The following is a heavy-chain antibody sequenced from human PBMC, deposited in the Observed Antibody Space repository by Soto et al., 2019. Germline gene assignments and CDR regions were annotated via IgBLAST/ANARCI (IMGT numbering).Heavy chain of an antibody. CDR2: IYHSGST. V-gene: IGHV4-4*02. CDR1: GGSISSSNW. CDR3: ARVAVAGTRVDY. D-gene: IGHD6-19*01. J-gene: IGHJ4*02. Sequence: QVQLQESGPGLVKPSGTLSLTCAVSGGSISSSNWWSWVRQPPGKGLEWIGEIYHSGSTNYNPSLNSGVTISVDKSTNQFALKLSSVTAADTAVDYCARVAVAGTRVDYWGQGTLVTVSS.